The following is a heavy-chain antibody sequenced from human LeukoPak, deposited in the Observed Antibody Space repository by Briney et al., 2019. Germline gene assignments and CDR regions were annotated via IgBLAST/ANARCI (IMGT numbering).Heavy chain of an antibody. CDR1: GGSISSYY. D-gene: IGHD3-3*01. J-gene: IGHJ6*03. V-gene: IGHV4-59*01. CDR3: ARVFGTIYYYYMDV. CDR2: IYYSGST. Sequence: KPSETLSLTCTVSGGSISSYYWSWIRQPPGKGLEWIGYIYYSGSTNYNPSLKSRVTISVDTSKNQFSLKLSSVTAADTAVYYCARVFGTIYYYYMDVWGKGTTVTVSS.